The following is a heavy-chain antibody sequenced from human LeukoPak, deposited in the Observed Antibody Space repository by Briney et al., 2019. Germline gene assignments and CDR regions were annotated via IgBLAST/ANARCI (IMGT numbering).Heavy chain of an antibody. V-gene: IGHV4-59*01. J-gene: IGHJ4*02. Sequence: PSETLSLTCAVSGGSISGFYWSWIRQPPGKGLEWIGYIYYSGMTQYNPSLKSRVTISVDTSNNQFSLKLSAVTAADTALYYCARVLGDGRSDYWGQETLVTVSS. CDR1: GGSISGFY. CDR3: ARVLGDGRSDY. CDR2: IYYSGMT. D-gene: IGHD2-8*01.